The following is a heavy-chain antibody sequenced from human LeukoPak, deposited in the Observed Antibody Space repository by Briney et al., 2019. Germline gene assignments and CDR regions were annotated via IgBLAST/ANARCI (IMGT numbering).Heavy chain of an antibody. D-gene: IGHD5-24*01. V-gene: IGHV3-53*01. CDR1: GFTVSSIH. J-gene: IGHJ4*02. Sequence: GGSLRFSCAASGFTVSSIHTVWVRKAPGRGLEWVSVTYTGGNSYYADSVKGRFIISRDISKSTLYLQMNSLRAEDTAVYYCAKDRVEMATIGLFDYWGQGTLVTVSS. CDR3: AKDRVEMATIGLFDY. CDR2: TYTGGNS.